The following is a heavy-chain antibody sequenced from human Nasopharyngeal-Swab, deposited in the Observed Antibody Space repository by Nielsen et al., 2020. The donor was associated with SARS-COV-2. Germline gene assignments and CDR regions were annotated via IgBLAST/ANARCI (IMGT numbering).Heavy chain of an antibody. D-gene: IGHD3-9*01. Sequence: GESLKISCAASKFTFSNYNMNWVRQAPGKGLEWVANIKQDGSVTYYVDSVKGRFTISRDNAENSLYLQMNSLRAEDTAVYYCARDQVPHVLLYFGHMDVWGQGTTVTVSS. CDR1: KFTFSNYN. CDR3: ARDQVPHVLLYFGHMDV. J-gene: IGHJ6*02. V-gene: IGHV3-7*01. CDR2: IKQDGSVT.